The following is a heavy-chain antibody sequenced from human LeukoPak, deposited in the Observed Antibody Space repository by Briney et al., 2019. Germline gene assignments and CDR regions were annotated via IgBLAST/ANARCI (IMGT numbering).Heavy chain of an antibody. CDR1: GFTFDDYG. Sequence: GGSLRLSCAASGFTFDDYGMSWVRQAPGKGLEWVSGINWNGGSTGYADSVKGRFTISGDNAKNTLYLQMNSLRAEDTALYYCARYYDSSGYYYYYYYMDVWGKGTTVTVSS. CDR2: INWNGGST. D-gene: IGHD3-22*01. J-gene: IGHJ6*03. V-gene: IGHV3-20*04. CDR3: ARYYDSSGYYYYYYYMDV.